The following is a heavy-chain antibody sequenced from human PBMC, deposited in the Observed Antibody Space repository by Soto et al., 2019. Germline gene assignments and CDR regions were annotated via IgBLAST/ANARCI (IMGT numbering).Heavy chain of an antibody. CDR1: GGSISSSSYY. CDR3: ASKGVSSSWFSYYYGIYV. J-gene: IGHJ6*02. D-gene: IGHD6-13*01. V-gene: IGHV4-39*01. CDR2: IYYSGST. Sequence: QLQLQESGPGLVKPSETLSLTCPVSGGSISSSSYYWGWIRQPPGKGLEWIGSIYYSGSTYYNPSLMSPVTISVDTAKNQFSLKLRSVTAADTAVYYCASKGVSSSWFSYYYGIYVWGQGTTVTVSS.